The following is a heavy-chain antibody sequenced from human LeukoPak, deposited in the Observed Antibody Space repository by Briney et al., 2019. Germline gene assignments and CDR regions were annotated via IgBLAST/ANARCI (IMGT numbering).Heavy chain of an antibody. CDR1: GYTFTSYD. CDR3: AVPPTFSGSYFDY. Sequence: ASVKVSCKASGYTFTSYDINWVRQATGQGLEWMGWMNPNSGNTGYAQKFQGRVTMTRNTSISTAYMELSSLRSEDTAVYYCAVPPTFSGSYFDYWGQGTLVTVSS. V-gene: IGHV1-8*01. J-gene: IGHJ4*02. D-gene: IGHD1-26*01. CDR2: MNPNSGNT.